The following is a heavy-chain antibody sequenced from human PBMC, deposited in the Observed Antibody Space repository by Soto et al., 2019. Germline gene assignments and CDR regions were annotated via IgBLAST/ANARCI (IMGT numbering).Heavy chain of an antibody. CDR1: GFTFSSYW. CDR2: IKQDGSEK. CDR3: ARAGYSSSWSNYYYYYYMDV. D-gene: IGHD6-13*01. J-gene: IGHJ6*03. Sequence: EVQLVESGGGLVQPGGSLRLSCAASGFTFSSYWMSWVRQAPGKGLEWVANIKQDGSEKYYVDSVKGRFTISRDNAKNSLYLQMNSLRAEDTAVYYCARAGYSSSWSNYYYYYYMDVWGKGTTVTVSS. V-gene: IGHV3-7*01.